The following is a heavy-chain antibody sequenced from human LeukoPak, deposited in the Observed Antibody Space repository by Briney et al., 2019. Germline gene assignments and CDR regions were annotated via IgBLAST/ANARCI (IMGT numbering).Heavy chain of an antibody. CDR1: GGSISSYY. J-gene: IGHJ3*02. V-gene: IGHV4-59*01. CDR3: ARDRGIAAALDDAVDI. CDR2: IYYSGST. Sequence: PSETLSLTCTVSGGSISSYYWSWIRQPPGKGLEWIGYIYYSGSTNYNPSLKSRVTISVDTSKNQFSLKLSSVTAADTAVYYCARDRGIAAALDDAVDIWGQGTMVTVSS. D-gene: IGHD6-13*01.